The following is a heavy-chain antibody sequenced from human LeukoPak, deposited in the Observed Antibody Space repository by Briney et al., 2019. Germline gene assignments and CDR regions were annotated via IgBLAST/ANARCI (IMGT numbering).Heavy chain of an antibody. Sequence: ASVKVSCKASGYTFTNYAMHWVRQAPGQRLEWMGWINAGNGNTKYSQKFQGRVTITTDTSTSTAYMELRSLRSDDTAVYYCARDRGEATWTYYYDSSGLNYYYGMDVWGQGTAVTVSS. D-gene: IGHD3-22*01. J-gene: IGHJ6*02. V-gene: IGHV1-3*01. CDR3: ARDRGEATWTYYYDSSGLNYYYGMDV. CDR2: INAGNGNT. CDR1: GYTFTNYA.